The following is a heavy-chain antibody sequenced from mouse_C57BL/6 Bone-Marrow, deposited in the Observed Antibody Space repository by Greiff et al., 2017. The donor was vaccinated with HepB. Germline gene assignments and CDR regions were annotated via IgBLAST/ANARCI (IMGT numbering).Heavy chain of an antibody. Sequence: QVQLQQPGAELVRPGSSVKLSCKASGYTFTSYWMDWVKQRPGQGLEWIGNIYPSDSETHYNQKFKDKATLTVDKSSSTAYMQLRSLTSEDSEVYYCARMVVTTGGAYWGQGTLVTVSA. CDR3: ARMVVTTGGAY. V-gene: IGHV1-61*01. D-gene: IGHD2-2*01. CDR1: GYTFTSYW. J-gene: IGHJ3*01. CDR2: IYPSDSET.